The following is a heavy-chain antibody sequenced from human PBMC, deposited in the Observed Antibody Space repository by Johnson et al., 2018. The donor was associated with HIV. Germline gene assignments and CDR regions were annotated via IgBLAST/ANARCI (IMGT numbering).Heavy chain of an antibody. CDR2: ISYDGSNK. J-gene: IGHJ3*02. Sequence: EFGGGLVQPGGSLRLSCAASGFTFSSFDMHWVRQAPGKGLEWVALISYDGSNKYYADSVKGRFTISRHNSKTTLYLQMNSLRAEDTAVYYCASVYYDILTGYYYDALDIWGRGTMVTVSS. CDR1: GFTFSSFD. D-gene: IGHD3-9*01. CDR3: ASVYYDILTGYYYDALDI. V-gene: IGHV3-30-3*01.